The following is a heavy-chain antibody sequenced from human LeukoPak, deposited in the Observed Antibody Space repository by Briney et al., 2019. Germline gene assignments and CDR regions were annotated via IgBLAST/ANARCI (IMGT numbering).Heavy chain of an antibody. V-gene: IGHV3-23*01. CDR3: AKLGGQEVHNYYVAV. J-gene: IGHJ6*03. CDR1: GFIFNNYG. Sequence: GGSLRLSCAASGFIFNNYGLIWVRQAPGKGLEWVSAISNDGGGTNYADFVKGRFTISRDNSKNTLFLQMNSLRAEDTSLYYCAKLGGQEVHNYYVAVWGKGTTVAVSS. CDR2: ISNDGGGT. D-gene: IGHD3-16*01.